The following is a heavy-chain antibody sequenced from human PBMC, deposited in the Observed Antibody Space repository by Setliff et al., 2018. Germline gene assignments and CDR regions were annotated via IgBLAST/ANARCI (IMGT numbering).Heavy chain of an antibody. D-gene: IGHD3-16*01. CDR2: ITSDGSST. CDR1: GFTFSNYY. J-gene: IGHJ3*02. Sequence: GGSLRLSCAASGFTFSNYYMHWVRQAPGKGLVWVSRITSDGSSTTYADSVKGRFTISRDNAKSTLYLQMNSLRAEDTAVYYCARDPAYGAFDIWGQGTMVTVSS. CDR3: ARDPAYGAFDI. V-gene: IGHV3-74*01.